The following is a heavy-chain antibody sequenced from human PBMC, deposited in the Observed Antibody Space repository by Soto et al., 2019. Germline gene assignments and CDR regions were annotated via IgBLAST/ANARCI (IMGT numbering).Heavy chain of an antibody. CDR3: AKDREQQLVRGWSYP. V-gene: IGHV3-30*18. CDR1: GFKFSAYG. J-gene: IGHJ5*02. Sequence: QVQLVESGGGVVQPGRSLRLSCAASGFKFSAYGMHWVRQAPGKGLEWVAVMSYDGSNKYYADSVKGRFTISGDNSKNTLYLQMNSRRGDDTAVYYCAKDREQQLVRGWSYPRGQGTLVIVSS. D-gene: IGHD6-13*01. CDR2: MSYDGSNK.